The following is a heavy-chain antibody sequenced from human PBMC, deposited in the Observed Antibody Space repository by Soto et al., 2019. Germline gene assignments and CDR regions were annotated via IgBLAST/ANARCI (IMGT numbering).Heavy chain of an antibody. CDR1: GFTFSNYN. D-gene: IGHD3-22*01. CDR3: ASVEDSSGYYSLFDN. Sequence: PGGSLRLSCAASGFTFSNYNINWVRQAPGKGLEWVSYISGSGRIIYYADSVKGRFTISRDNAKNSLYLQMNSLRAEDTAVYYCASVEDSSGYYSLFDNWCQGTLVTISS. V-gene: IGHV3-48*01. CDR2: ISGSGRII. J-gene: IGHJ4*02.